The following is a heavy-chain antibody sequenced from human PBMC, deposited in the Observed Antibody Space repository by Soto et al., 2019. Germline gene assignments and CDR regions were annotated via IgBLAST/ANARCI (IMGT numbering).Heavy chain of an antibody. Sequence: PSETLSLTCTVSGGSISSSSYYWGWIRQPPGKGLEWIGSIYYSGSTYYNPSLKSRVTISVDTSKNQFSLKLSSVTAADTAVYYCAILEWYLPSHWGQGTLVTVSS. CDR1: GGSISSSSYY. J-gene: IGHJ4*02. V-gene: IGHV4-39*01. CDR2: IYYSGST. D-gene: IGHD3-3*01. CDR3: AILEWYLPSH.